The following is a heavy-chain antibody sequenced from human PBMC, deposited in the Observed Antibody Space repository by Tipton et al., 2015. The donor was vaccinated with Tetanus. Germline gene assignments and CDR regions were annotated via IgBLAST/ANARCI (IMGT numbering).Heavy chain of an antibody. CDR2: ISGSGGST. V-gene: IGHV3-9*01. D-gene: IGHD2-21*01. Sequence: SLRLSCAASGFTFNDYAIHWVRQVTGKGLEWVSGISGSGGSTVYADSVKGRFTISRDNAKNSLYLQMNTLTDADTAVYYCARRGEARANWFDAWGQGTLVTVSS. J-gene: IGHJ5*02. CDR3: ARRGEARANWFDA. CDR1: GFTFNDYA.